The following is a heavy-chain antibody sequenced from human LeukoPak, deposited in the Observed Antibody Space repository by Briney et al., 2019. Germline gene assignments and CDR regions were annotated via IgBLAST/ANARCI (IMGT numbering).Heavy chain of an antibody. Sequence: GGSLRLSCKASGFTLRNYWVHWVRQVPGKRLVWVSRISGDGSVTNYADSVQGRFTISRDNAKNILYLQINSLRSEDTAVYYCARYSSSSGGPSYYLDYWGRGTLVTVSS. CDR3: ARYSSSSGGPSYYLDY. J-gene: IGHJ4*01. CDR1: GFTLRNYW. V-gene: IGHV3-74*01. D-gene: IGHD6-6*01. CDR2: ISGDGSVT.